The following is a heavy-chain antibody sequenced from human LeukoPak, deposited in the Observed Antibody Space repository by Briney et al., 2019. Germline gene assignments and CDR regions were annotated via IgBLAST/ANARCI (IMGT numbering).Heavy chain of an antibody. Sequence: PSETLSLTCTVSGGSISSSSYYWGWIRQPPGKGLEWIGSIYYSGSTYYNPSLKSRVTISVDTSKNQFSLKLSFVTAADTAVYYCARDSMNTAMVGFDYWGQGTLVTVSS. V-gene: IGHV4-39*07. CDR1: GGSISSSSYY. CDR3: ARDSMNTAMVGFDY. CDR2: IYYSGST. J-gene: IGHJ4*02. D-gene: IGHD5-18*01.